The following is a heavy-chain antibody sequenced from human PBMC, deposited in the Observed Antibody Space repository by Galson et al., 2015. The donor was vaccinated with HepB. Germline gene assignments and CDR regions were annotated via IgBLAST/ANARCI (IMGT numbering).Heavy chain of an antibody. V-gene: IGHV3-30*18. D-gene: IGHD5-24*01. J-gene: IGHJ4*02. CDR1: GFTFSSYG. CDR3: AKSGGWSWLFDY. CDR2: ISYDGSNK. Sequence: SLRLSCAASGFTFSSYGMHWVRQAPGKGLEWVAVISYDGSNKYYADSVKGRFTISRDNSKNTLYLQMNSLRAEDTAVYYCAKSGGWSWLFDYWGQGTLVTVSS.